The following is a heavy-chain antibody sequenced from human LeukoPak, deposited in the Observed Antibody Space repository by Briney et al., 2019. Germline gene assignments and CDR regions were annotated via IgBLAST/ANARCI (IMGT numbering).Heavy chain of an antibody. J-gene: IGHJ3*02. V-gene: IGHV3-53*01. CDR1: GLNFDDSA. CDR3: ARGPVTRFEI. D-gene: IGHD4-17*01. CDR2: IYSGGTT. Sequence: GGSLRLSCVASGLNFDDSAMHWVRQAPGKGLEWVSVIYSGGTTYYADSVKGRFTISRDNSNNTLYLQMNSLRAEDTAVYYCARGPVTRFEIWGQGTMVTVSS.